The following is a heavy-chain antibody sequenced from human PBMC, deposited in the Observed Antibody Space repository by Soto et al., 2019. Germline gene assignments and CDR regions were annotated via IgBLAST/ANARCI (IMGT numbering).Heavy chain of an antibody. D-gene: IGHD2-15*01. CDR2: INPSGGST. CDR3: ASSGEYCSGGSCYSPYYYYYMDV. Sequence: GGSVKVSCKAAGYTFPRQYMQWVRQAPGQGLEWMGIINPSGGSTSYAQKFQGRVTMTRDTSTSTVYMELSSLRSEDTAVYYCASSGEYCSGGSCYSPYYYYYMDVWGKGTTVTVSS. CDR1: GYTFPRQY. J-gene: IGHJ6*03. V-gene: IGHV1-46*03.